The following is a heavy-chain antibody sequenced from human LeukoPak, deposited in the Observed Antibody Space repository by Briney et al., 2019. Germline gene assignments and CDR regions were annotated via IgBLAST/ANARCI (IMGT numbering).Heavy chain of an antibody. V-gene: IGHV1-69*04. CDR2: IIPILGIA. Sequence: SVKVSCEASGGTFSSYAISWVRQAPGQGLEWMGRIIPILGIANYAQKFQGRVTITADKSTSTAYMELSSLRSEDTAVYYCARDRPRSSGSYYYYGMDVWGQGTTVTVSS. CDR3: ARDRPRSSGSYYYYGMDV. J-gene: IGHJ6*02. CDR1: GGTFSSYA. D-gene: IGHD3-10*01.